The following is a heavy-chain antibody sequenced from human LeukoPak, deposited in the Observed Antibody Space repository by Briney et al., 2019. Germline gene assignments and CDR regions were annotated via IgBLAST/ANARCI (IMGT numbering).Heavy chain of an antibody. CDR1: GGTFSSYA. CDR2: VIPIFGTA. V-gene: IGHV1-69*13. J-gene: IGHJ4*02. D-gene: IGHD3-16*02. CDR3: ASLDLPRLGELSGHFHFDY. Sequence: SVKVSCKASGGTFSSYAISWGRQAPGQGLEWMGGVIPIFGTANYAQKFQGRVTITADESTSTSYMELSSLSSEDTAVYYCASLDLPRLGELSGHFHFDYWGQGTLVTVSS.